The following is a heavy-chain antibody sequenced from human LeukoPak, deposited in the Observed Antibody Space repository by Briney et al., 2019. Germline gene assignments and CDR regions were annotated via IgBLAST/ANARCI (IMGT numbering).Heavy chain of an antibody. CDR2: ISWNSGSI. J-gene: IGHJ4*02. Sequence: GGSLRLSCAASGFTFDDYAMHWVRQAPGKGLGWVSGISWNSGSIGYADSVKGRFTISRDNAKNSLYLQMNSLRAEDTALYYCAKDRNRGDSSGLMLYFDYWGQGTLVTVSS. CDR3: AKDRNRGDSSGLMLYFDY. D-gene: IGHD6-19*01. V-gene: IGHV3-9*01. CDR1: GFTFDDYA.